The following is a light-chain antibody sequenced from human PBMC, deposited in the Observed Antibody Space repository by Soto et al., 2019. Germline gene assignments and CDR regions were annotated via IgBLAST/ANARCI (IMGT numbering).Light chain of an antibody. J-gene: IGKJ1*01. CDR3: HQCGNSWWT. CDR2: GAS. CDR1: QTVSSTY. Sequence: EIVLTQSPGTLSLSPGERATLSCRASQTVSSTYLAWYQQKPGQAPRLLIYGASNRAPGLSDRFSGSGSGTDFTLTISRLEPEDFAVYYCHQCGNSWWTFGQGTKVEIK. V-gene: IGKV3-20*01.